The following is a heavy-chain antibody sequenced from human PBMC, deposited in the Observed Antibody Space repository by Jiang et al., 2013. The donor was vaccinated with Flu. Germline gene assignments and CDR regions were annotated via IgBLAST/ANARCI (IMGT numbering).Heavy chain of an antibody. V-gene: IGHV4-59*01. J-gene: IGHJ4*02. D-gene: IGHD6-13*01. Sequence: PGLVKPSETLSLTCTVSGGSISSYYWSWIRQPPGKGLEWIGYIYYSGSTNYNPSLKSRVTTSVDTSKNQFSLKLSSVTAADTAVYYCARERSIAAAGTFDYWGQGTLVTVSS. CDR3: ARERSIAAAGTFDY. CDR1: GGSISSYY. CDR2: IYYSGST.